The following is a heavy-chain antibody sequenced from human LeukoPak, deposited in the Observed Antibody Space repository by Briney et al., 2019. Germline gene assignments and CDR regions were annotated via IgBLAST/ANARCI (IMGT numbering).Heavy chain of an antibody. CDR2: IYSGGKT. D-gene: IGHD2-15*01. CDR3: ASRHCSGGSCYFAGADPFDY. CDR1: GFTVSGSY. Sequence: GGSLRLSCAASGFTVSGSYMIWVRQAPGKGLEWVSVIYSGGKTYYSDSVQGRFIISRDNSKNTLYLKINRLRAEDTTVYYCASRHCSGGSCYFAGADPFDYWGERTLVTVST. V-gene: IGHV3-53*01. J-gene: IGHJ4*02.